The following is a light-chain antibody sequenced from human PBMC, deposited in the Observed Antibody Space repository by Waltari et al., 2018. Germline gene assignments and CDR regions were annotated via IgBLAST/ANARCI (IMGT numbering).Light chain of an antibody. Sequence: QSVLTQPPSASVTPGQRVTISCSGSSSNIGSNTVNWYQQLPGTAPKLLIYRNNRRPSGVPDRFSGSKSGTSAYLAISGLQSEDETDYYCAAWDDSLNGWVFGGGTKLTVL. CDR2: RNN. CDR3: AAWDDSLNGWV. V-gene: IGLV1-44*01. CDR1: SSNIGSNT. J-gene: IGLJ3*02.